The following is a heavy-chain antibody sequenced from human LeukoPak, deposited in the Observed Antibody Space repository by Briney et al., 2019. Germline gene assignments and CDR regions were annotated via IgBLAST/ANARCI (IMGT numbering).Heavy chain of an antibody. CDR1: GFTFDDYG. CDR2: INWNGGST. V-gene: IGHV3-20*04. J-gene: IGHJ4*02. CDR3: ARDQPNYDILTGYYPFDY. Sequence: GGSLRLSCAASGFTFDDYGMSWVRQAPGKGLEWVSGINWNGGSTGYADSVKGRFTISRDNAKNSLYLQMNSLRAEDTAVYYCARDQPNYDILTGYYPFDYWGQGTLVTVSS. D-gene: IGHD3-9*01.